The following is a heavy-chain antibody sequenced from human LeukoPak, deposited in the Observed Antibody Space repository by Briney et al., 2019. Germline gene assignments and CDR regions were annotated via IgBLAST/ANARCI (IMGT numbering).Heavy chain of an antibody. Sequence: GGSLRLSCAASGFTISSYSMHWVRQPPGKGLQWVALISYDGRGENYADSVKGRFTISRDTSNNTLYLQMNGLGTDDTAVYECAKHYDFWRCYIRGFDSWGQGTLVTVSS. V-gene: IGHV3-30*18. CDR1: GFTISSYS. CDR2: ISYDGRGE. CDR3: AKHYDFWRCYIRGFDS. D-gene: IGHD3/OR15-3a*01. J-gene: IGHJ4*02.